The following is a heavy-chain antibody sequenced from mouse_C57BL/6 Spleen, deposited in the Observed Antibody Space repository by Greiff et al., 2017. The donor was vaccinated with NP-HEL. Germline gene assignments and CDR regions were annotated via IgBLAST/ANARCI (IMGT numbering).Heavy chain of an antibody. CDR1: GYTFTSYW. D-gene: IGHD2-2*01. V-gene: IGHV1-53*01. Sequence: QVQLKQPGTELVKPGASVKLSCKASGYTFTSYWMHWVKQRPGQGLEWIGNINPSNGGTNYNEKFKSKATLTVDKPSSTAYMQLSSLTSEDSAVYYCARSYGYDATWFAYWGQGTLVTVSA. CDR2: INPSNGGT. J-gene: IGHJ3*01. CDR3: ARSYGYDATWFAY.